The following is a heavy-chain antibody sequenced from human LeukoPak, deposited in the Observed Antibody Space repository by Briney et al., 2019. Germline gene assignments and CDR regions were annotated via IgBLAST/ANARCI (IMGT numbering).Heavy chain of an antibody. Sequence: SETLSLTCAVYGGSFSGYYWSWIRQPPGKGLEWIGEINHSGSTNYNPSLKSRVTISVDTSKNQFSLKLSSVTAADTAVYYCARDLGGPDDYWGQGTLVTVSS. V-gene: IGHV4-34*01. D-gene: IGHD3-16*01. J-gene: IGHJ4*02. CDR3: ARDLGGPDDY. CDR1: GGSFSGYY. CDR2: INHSGST.